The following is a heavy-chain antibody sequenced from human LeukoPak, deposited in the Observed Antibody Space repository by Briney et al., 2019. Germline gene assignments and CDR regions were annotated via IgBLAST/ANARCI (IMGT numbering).Heavy chain of an antibody. J-gene: IGHJ4*02. Sequence: SETLSLTCAVYGGSFSGYYWSWIRQPPGKGLEWIGEINHSGSTNYNPSLKSRVTISVDTSKNQFSLKLSSVTAADTAVYYCARVAREYYDFWRGYSNLPYYFDYWGQGTLVTVSS. CDR1: GGSFSGYY. CDR2: INHSGST. D-gene: IGHD3-3*01. CDR3: ARVAREYYDFWRGYSNLPYYFDY. V-gene: IGHV4-34*01.